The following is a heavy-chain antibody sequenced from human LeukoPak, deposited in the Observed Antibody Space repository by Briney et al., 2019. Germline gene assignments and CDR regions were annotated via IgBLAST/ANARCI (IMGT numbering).Heavy chain of an antibody. CDR2: ISWNSGSI. CDR3: AKETDAFDI. CDR1: GFTFDDYA. V-gene: IGHV3-9*01. J-gene: IGHJ3*02. Sequence: PGGSLRLSCAASGFTFDDYAMHWVRQAPGKGLEWVSGISWNSGSIGYADSVKGRFTISRDNAKNSLYLQMNSLRAEDTALYYCAKETDAFDIWGQRTMVTVSS.